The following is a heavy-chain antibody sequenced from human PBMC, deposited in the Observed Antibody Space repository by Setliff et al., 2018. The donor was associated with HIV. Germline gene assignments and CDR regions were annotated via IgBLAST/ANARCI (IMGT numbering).Heavy chain of an antibody. J-gene: IGHJ3*02. V-gene: IGHV3-30*14. CDR1: GFTFGDYA. D-gene: IGHD4-4*01. CDR2: IPYDGSYE. CDR3: VRDLTTIVTRKVFDI. Sequence: QPGGSLRLSCAASGFTFGDYAIHWVRQAPGKGLEWVTVIPYDGSYEYYADSVKGRFTISRDNSKNTLYVQMISLRADDTAIYYCVRDLTTIVTRKVFDIWGQGTMVTVSS.